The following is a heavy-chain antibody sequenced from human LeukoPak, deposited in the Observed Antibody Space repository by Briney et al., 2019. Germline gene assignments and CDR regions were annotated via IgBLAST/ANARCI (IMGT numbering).Heavy chain of an antibody. CDR3: ARAVKTYYYDSSGYYQNYFDY. CDR1: GYTFTSYG. V-gene: IGHV1-18*01. J-gene: IGHJ4*02. Sequence: ASVKVSCKASGYTFTSYGISWVRQAPGQGLEWMGWISAYNGNTNYAQKLQGRVTMTTDTSTSTAYMELRSLRSDDTAVYYCARAVKTYYYDSSGYYQNYFDYWGQGTLVTVSS. CDR2: ISAYNGNT. D-gene: IGHD3-22*01.